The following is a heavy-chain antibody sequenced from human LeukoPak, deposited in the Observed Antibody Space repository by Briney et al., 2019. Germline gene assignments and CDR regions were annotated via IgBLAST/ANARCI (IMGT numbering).Heavy chain of an antibody. J-gene: IGHJ3*02. CDR2: MNPNSGKT. D-gene: IGHD5/OR15-5a*01. V-gene: IGHV1-8*01. Sequence: ASVKVSCKASGYTFTSYDINWVRQATGQGLEWMGWMNPNSGKTGYAQKFQGRVTMTRNTSISTAYMELSSLRSEDTAVYYCARSTPGNDAFDIWGQGTMVTVSS. CDR3: ARSTPGNDAFDI. CDR1: GYTFTSYD.